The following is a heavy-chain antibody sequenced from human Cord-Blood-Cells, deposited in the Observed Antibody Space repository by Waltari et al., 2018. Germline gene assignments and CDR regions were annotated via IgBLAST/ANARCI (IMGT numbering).Heavy chain of an antibody. V-gene: IGHV1-2*04. D-gene: IGHD3-22*01. CDR1: GYTFTGYY. Sequence: QVQLVQSGAEVKKPGASVKVSCKASGYTFTGYYMHWVRQAPGQGLEWIGWSNPNSGGTNEAQKVQGWVTMTRDTSISTAYMELSRLRSDDTAVYYCARESHSSGYYYDYWGQGTLVTVSS. J-gene: IGHJ4*02. CDR3: ARESHSSGYYYDY. CDR2: SNPNSGGT.